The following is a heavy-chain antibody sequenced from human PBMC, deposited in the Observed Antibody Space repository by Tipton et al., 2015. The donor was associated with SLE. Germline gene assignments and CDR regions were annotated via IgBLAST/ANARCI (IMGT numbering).Heavy chain of an antibody. D-gene: IGHD2-15*01. Sequence: TLSLTCTVSGGSISSGDYYWSWIRQPPGKGLEWIGYIYYSGNTYYNPSLKSRVTISVDTSKNQFSLKLSSVTAADTAVYYCARDQVVRAGGMDVWGQGTTVTVSS. V-gene: IGHV4-30-4*01. CDR3: ARDQVVRAGGMDV. CDR2: IYYSGNT. J-gene: IGHJ6*02. CDR1: GGSISSGDYY.